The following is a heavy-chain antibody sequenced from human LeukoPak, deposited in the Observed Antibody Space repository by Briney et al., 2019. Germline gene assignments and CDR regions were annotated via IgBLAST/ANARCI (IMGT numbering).Heavy chain of an antibody. Sequence: SQTLSLTCAVSGGSISSGGYSWSWIQQPPGKGLEWIGYIYHSGSTYYNPSLKSRVTISVDRSKNQFSLKLSSVTAADTAVYYCARARPPPTYYFDYWGQGTLVTVSS. CDR3: ARARPPPTYYFDY. V-gene: IGHV4-30-2*01. CDR1: GGSISSGGYS. CDR2: IYHSGST. J-gene: IGHJ4*02. D-gene: IGHD6-6*01.